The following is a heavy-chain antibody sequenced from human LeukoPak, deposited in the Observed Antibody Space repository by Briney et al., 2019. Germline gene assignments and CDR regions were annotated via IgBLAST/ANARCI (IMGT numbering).Heavy chain of an antibody. D-gene: IGHD2-15*01. V-gene: IGHV3-7*03. Sequence: PGGSLRLSCVASIFTFNNYWMTWVRQAPGKRLEWVASIKQDGSEKYYMDSVKGRFIISRDNAKNSLYLQMNSLRVEDTAVYYCARDGGYCSGGTCYSTYWGQGTLVTVSS. CDR1: IFTFNNYW. J-gene: IGHJ4*02. CDR3: ARDGGYCSGGTCYSTY. CDR2: IKQDGSEK.